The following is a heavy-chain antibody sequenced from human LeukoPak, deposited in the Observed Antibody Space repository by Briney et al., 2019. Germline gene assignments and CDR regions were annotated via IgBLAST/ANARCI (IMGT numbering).Heavy chain of an antibody. CDR1: GFTFSSYS. CDR3: ARNLAVAGTGWGY. CDR2: ISSSSSYI. V-gene: IGHV3-21*01. D-gene: IGHD6-19*01. J-gene: IGHJ4*02. Sequence: GGSLRLCCASSGFTFSSYSMNWVRMAPGERLEWVLSISSSSSYIYYAASVKGRFTISRDNAKNSLYLQMNSLRAEDTAVYYCARNLAVAGTGWGYWGQGTLVTVSS.